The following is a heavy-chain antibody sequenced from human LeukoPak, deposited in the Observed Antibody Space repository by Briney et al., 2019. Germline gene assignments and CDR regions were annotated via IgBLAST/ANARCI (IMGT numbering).Heavy chain of an antibody. CDR3: AKGPYYYDSSGYSRRWFDP. CDR1: GFTFSSYA. Sequence: PGGSLRLSCAASGFTFSSYAMSWVRQAPGKGLEWVSAISGSGGITYYAVPVKGRFTISRDNSKNTLYLQMNSLRAEDTAVYYCAKGPYYYDSSGYSRRWFDPWGQGTLVTVSS. V-gene: IGHV3-23*01. J-gene: IGHJ5*02. D-gene: IGHD3-22*01. CDR2: ISGSGGIT.